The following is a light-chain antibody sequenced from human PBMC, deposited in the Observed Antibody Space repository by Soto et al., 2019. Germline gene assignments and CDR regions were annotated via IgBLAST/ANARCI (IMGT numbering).Light chain of an antibody. CDR2: AAS. Sequence: EIVLTHSPGTLSVSTGERATLSCRASQSVSSSYLAWYRQKPGQAPRLLIYAASDRATGIPGRFSGSGSGTDFTLIISSLEPEDFAFYYCQQRSDSITFGQGTRLEI. CDR3: QQRSDSIT. CDR1: QSVSSSY. V-gene: IGKV3D-20*02. J-gene: IGKJ5*01.